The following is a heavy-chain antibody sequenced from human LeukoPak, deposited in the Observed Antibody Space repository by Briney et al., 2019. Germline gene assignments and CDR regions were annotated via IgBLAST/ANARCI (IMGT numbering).Heavy chain of an antibody. CDR3: AKEDRFLEWLLINDYYYSGMDV. CDR2: ISGSGGST. CDR1: GFTFSSYA. J-gene: IGHJ6*02. Sequence: GGSLRLSCAASGFTFSSYAMSWVRQAPGKELEWVSAISGSGGSTYYADSVKGRFTISRDNSKNTLYLQMNSLRADDTAVYYCAKEDRFLEWLLINDYYYSGMDVWGQGTTVTVSS. V-gene: IGHV3-23*01. D-gene: IGHD3-3*01.